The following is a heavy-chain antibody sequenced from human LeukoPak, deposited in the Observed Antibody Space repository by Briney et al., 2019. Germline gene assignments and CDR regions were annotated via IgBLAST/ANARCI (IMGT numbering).Heavy chain of an antibody. CDR1: GGSFSGYY. D-gene: IGHD6-13*01. Sequence: SETLSLTCAVYGGSFSGYYWSWIRQPPGKGLEWIGEINHSGSTNYNPSLKGRVTISVDTSKNQFSLKLSSVTAADTAVYYCARGKGPWQQLVPRWFDPWGQGTLVTVSS. V-gene: IGHV4-34*01. J-gene: IGHJ5*02. CDR2: INHSGST. CDR3: ARGKGPWQQLVPRWFDP.